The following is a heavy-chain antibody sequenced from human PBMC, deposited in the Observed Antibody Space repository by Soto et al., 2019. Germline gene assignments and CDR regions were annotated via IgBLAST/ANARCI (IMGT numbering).Heavy chain of an antibody. CDR1: GFTFSSYS. Sequence: VQLVESGGGLVKPGGSLRLSCAASGFTFSSYSMNWVRQAPGKGLEWVSSISSSSSYIYYADSVKGRFTISRDNAKNSLYLQMNSLRAEDTAVYYCARDQIAVAGISLPPTFQHWGQGTLVTVSS. V-gene: IGHV3-21*01. D-gene: IGHD6-19*01. CDR3: ARDQIAVAGISLPPTFQH. J-gene: IGHJ1*01. CDR2: ISSSSSYI.